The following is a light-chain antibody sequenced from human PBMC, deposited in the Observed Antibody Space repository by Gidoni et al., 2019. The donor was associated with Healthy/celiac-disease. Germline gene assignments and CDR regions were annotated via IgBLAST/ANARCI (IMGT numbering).Light chain of an antibody. Sequence: SYELTQPPSVSVSPGQTARNTCAGDALPKQYAYWYQQKPGQAPVLVIYKDSERPSGIPERFSGSSSGTTVTLTISGVQAEDEADYYCQSADSSGTYHAVFGGGTQLTVL. CDR3: QSADSSGTYHAV. CDR1: ALPKQY. CDR2: KDS. J-gene: IGLJ7*01. V-gene: IGLV3-25*03.